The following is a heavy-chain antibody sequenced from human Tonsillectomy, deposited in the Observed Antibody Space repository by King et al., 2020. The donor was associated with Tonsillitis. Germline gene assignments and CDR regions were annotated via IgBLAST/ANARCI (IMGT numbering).Heavy chain of an antibody. CDR1: GFTFGSYA. Sequence: VQLVESGGGLVQPGGSLRLSCAASGFTFGSYAMRWVRQAPGKGLEWVSIITNSGGSTYYADSVQGRFTISRDNSKNTLSLQMNSLRAEDTAVYYCAKEASSCTGDCYGGFDFWGQGTLVTVSS. J-gene: IGHJ4*02. CDR3: AKEASSCTGDCYGGFDF. V-gene: IGHV3-23*04. CDR2: ITNSGGST. D-gene: IGHD2-21*02.